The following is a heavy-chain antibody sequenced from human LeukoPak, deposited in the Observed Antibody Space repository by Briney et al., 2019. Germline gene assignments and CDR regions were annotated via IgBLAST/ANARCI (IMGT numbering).Heavy chain of an antibody. D-gene: IGHD3-3*01. V-gene: IGHV1-58*01. Sequence: SVKVSCKASGFTFTSSAVQWVRQARGQRLEWIGWIVVGSGNTNYAQKFQERVTITRDMSTSTAYMELSSLRSEDTAVYYCAAEGYDFWSGYYPDYYYYMDVWGKGTTVTVSS. CDR3: AAEGYDFWSGYYPDYYYYMDV. CDR2: IVVGSGNT. J-gene: IGHJ6*03. CDR1: GFTFTSSA.